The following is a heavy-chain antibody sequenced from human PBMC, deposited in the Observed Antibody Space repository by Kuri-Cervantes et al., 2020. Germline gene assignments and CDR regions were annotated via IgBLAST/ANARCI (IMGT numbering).Heavy chain of an antibody. CDR3: AKDRSPLNGYCSGGSCYFYYYGMDV. CDR2: ISYDGSNK. Sequence: GESLKISCAASGFTFSSYGMHWVRQAPGKGLEWVAVISYDGSNKYYADSVKGRFTISRDNSKNTLYPQMNSLRAEDTAVYYCAKDRSPLNGYCSGGSCYFYYYGMDVWGQGTTVTVSS. D-gene: IGHD2-15*01. J-gene: IGHJ6*02. CDR1: GFTFSSYG. V-gene: IGHV3-30*18.